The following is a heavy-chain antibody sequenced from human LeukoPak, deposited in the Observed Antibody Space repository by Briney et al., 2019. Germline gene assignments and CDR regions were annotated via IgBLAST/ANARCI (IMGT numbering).Heavy chain of an antibody. Sequence: ASVKVSCKASGYTFTGYYMHWVRQAPGQGLEWMGWINPNSGGTNYAQKFQGRVTMTRDTSISTAYMELSRLRSDDTAVYYCARVRGPSIIADNPLSGYYMDVWGKGTTVTISS. CDR2: INPNSGGT. CDR1: GYTFTGYY. CDR3: ARVRGPSIIADNPLSGYYMDV. V-gene: IGHV1-2*02. D-gene: IGHD6-13*01. J-gene: IGHJ6*03.